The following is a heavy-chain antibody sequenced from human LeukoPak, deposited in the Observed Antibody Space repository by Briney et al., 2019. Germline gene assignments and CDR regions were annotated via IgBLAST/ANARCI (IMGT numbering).Heavy chain of an antibody. V-gene: IGHV3-7*01. Sequence: GGSLRLSCAASGFIFSNYWMTWVRQAPGKGLEWVANIKQDGGERYYVDSVRGRFTISRDNAKNSLYLQMNSLRAEDTAVYYCVRIGAARRGDYWGQGTLVTVSS. CDR2: IKQDGGER. D-gene: IGHD6-6*01. J-gene: IGHJ4*02. CDR1: GFIFSNYW. CDR3: VRIGAARRGDY.